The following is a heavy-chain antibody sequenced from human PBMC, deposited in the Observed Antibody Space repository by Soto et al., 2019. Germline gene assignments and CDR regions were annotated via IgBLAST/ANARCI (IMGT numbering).Heavy chain of an antibody. V-gene: IGHV4-31*03. CDR1: GGSISSGGYY. CDR2: IYYSGST. CDR3: AGVRGGNWCDP. J-gene: IGHJ5*02. Sequence: QVQLQETGPGLVKPSQTLSLTSTVSGGSISSGGYYWRWLRQHPGKGLEWIGYIYYSGSTYYNPSPKSRVTISVDTSKNQCSLKLSSVTAAATAGYYCAGVRGGNWCDPWGQGTLVTVSS. D-gene: IGHD3-10*01.